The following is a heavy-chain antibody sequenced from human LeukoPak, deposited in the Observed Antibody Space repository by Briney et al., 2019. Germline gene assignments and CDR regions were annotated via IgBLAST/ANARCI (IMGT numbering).Heavy chain of an antibody. CDR3: ARDQHTIGWNDVQYYFDY. Sequence: SETLSLTCTVTGGSISRYYWSWIRQPAGKGLEWIGRIYTSGSTNYNPSLKSRVTMSVDTSKNQFSLKLSSVTAADTAVYYCARDQHTIGWNDVQYYFDYWGQGTLVTVSS. V-gene: IGHV4-4*07. D-gene: IGHD1-1*01. CDR1: GGSISRYY. J-gene: IGHJ4*02. CDR2: IYTSGST.